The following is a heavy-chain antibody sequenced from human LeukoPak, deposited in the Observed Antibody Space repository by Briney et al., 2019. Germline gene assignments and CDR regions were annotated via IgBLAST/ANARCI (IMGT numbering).Heavy chain of an antibody. D-gene: IGHD5-24*01. CDR1: GYTFTSYG. CDR2: INPNSGGT. CDR3: ARGLEFDY. Sequence: ASVKVSCKASGYTFTSYGISWVRQAPGQGLEWMGWINPNSGGTNYAQKFQGRVTMTRDTSISTAYMGLSRLRSDDTAVYYCARGLEFDYWGQGTLVTVSS. V-gene: IGHV1-2*02. J-gene: IGHJ4*02.